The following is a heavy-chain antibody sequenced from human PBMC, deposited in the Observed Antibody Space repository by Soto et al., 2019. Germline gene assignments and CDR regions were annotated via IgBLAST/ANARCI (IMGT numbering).Heavy chain of an antibody. V-gene: IGHV4-30-4*01. CDR2: IYKSATT. CDR3: ARGRYCLNGRCFPNWFDS. J-gene: IGHJ5*01. D-gene: IGHD2-15*01. CDR1: GDSISTVDYF. Sequence: SETLSLTCSVSGDSISTVDYFWAWVRQPPGQALEYIGYIYKSATTYYNPSFESRVAISLDTSKSQFSLNVTSLTAADTAVYFCARGRYCLNGRCFPNWFDSWGQGTLVTVSS.